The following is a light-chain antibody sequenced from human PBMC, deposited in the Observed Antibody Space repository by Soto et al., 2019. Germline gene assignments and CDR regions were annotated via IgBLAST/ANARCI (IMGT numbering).Light chain of an antibody. Sequence: DIQMTQSPSTLSGSVGDRVTITCRASQTISSWLAWYQQKPGKAPKLLIYKASTLKSGVPSRFSGSGSGTEFTLTISSLQSEDFAIYYCQHYNNWPPFTFGPGTKVDIK. V-gene: IGKV1-5*03. CDR2: KAS. CDR3: QHYNNWPPFT. J-gene: IGKJ3*01. CDR1: QTISSW.